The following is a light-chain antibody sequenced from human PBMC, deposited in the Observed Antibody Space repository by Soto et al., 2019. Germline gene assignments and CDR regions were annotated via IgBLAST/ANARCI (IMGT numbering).Light chain of an antibody. V-gene: IGKV3-15*01. Sequence: IVMTQSPVTLSVSPGERATLSCRASQSVSSNLAWYQQKPGQEPRLLIYGASTGATDIPGRFSGSGSGTEFTLTISSLQSEDFAVYYCQQYNNWPRTFGQGTKVEIK. CDR3: QQYNNWPRT. CDR1: QSVSSN. J-gene: IGKJ1*01. CDR2: GAS.